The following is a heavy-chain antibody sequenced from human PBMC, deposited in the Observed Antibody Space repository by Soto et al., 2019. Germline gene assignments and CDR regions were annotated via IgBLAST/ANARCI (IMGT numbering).Heavy chain of an antibody. D-gene: IGHD4-17*01. CDR3: ASLYGDYVPY. Sequence: QLQLQESGPGLVKPSETLSLTCSVSGDSISSSSYYWGWIRQPPGKGLEWIGTINYSGSTYYNPSLKXXVXIRXDTSKNRFSLKVSSVTAADTAVYYCASLYGDYVPYWGQGILVSVSS. J-gene: IGHJ4*02. CDR2: INYSGST. CDR1: GDSISSSSYY. V-gene: IGHV4-39*01.